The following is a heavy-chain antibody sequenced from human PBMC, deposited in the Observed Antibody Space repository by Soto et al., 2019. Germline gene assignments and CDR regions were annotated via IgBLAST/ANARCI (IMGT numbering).Heavy chain of an antibody. D-gene: IGHD2-15*01. V-gene: IGHV4-39*01. CDR3: ASVVVGATRQTGSDH. CDR1: HGSITSGDYF. CDR2: VHSSGGT. Sequence: PSETLSLTCTVSHGSITSGDYFWAWIRQPPGKGLEFIGSVHSSGGTYYSPSLKSRASISIDKSKNQFSLKVTSVNAGYTAVYFCASVVVGATRQTGSDHWGQGTLVTVSS. J-gene: IGHJ4*02.